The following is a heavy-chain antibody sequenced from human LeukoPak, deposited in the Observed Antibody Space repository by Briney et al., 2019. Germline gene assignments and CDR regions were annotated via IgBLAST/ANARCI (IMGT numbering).Heavy chain of an antibody. CDR1: GFPFGDFA. J-gene: IGHJ3*02. Sequence: GGSLRLSCAASGFPFGDFAMTWVRQVPRGGLQRGSTITRNGQNTYYADSVKGRFTISRDDYKGMLYLQMNNLRAEDTAMYYCVKDDYCSIPGCVIDALAIWGQGTVVTVSS. D-gene: IGHD4-11*01. V-gene: IGHV3-23*01. CDR3: VKDDYCSIPGCVIDALAI. CDR2: ITRNGQNT.